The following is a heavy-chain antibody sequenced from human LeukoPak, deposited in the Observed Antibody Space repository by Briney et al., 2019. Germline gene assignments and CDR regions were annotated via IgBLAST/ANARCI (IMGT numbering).Heavy chain of an antibody. CDR3: ARGRYIVVVPAAIQQGSKFGGYFDY. D-gene: IGHD2-2*02. CDR2: ISYSGNT. Sequence: SETLSLTCTVSGGSISGYYWAWIRQPPGKGLEWIGYISYSGNTNYNPSLKSRLTISVDTSKNQFSLKLSSVTAADTAVYYCARGRYIVVVPAAIQQGSKFGGYFDYWGQGTLVTVSS. CDR1: GGSISGYY. V-gene: IGHV4-59*01. J-gene: IGHJ4*02.